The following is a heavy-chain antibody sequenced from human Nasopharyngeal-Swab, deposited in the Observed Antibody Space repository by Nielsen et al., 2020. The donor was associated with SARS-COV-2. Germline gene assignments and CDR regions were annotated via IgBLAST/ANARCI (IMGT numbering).Heavy chain of an antibody. D-gene: IGHD2-15*01. CDR2: ISNSASSI. CDR3: ARLAARDILFDS. V-gene: IGHV3-48*03. Sequence: WIRQPPGKGLEWVSFISNSASSIYYADSVKGRFTVSRDNAKNSLYLQMNSLRAEDTALYYCARLAARDILFDSRGQGTLVTVSS. J-gene: IGHJ4*02.